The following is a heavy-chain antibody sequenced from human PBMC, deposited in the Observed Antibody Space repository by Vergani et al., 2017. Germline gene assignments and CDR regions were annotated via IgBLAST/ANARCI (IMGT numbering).Heavy chain of an antibody. Sequence: QVQLVESGGGVVQPGRSLRLSCAASGFTFSSYGMHWVRQAPGKGLEGVAVIWYDGSNKYYADSVKGRFTISRDNSKNTLYLKMNSLRAEDTAVYYCARGATYCSGTGCYDTYYYYGMDVWGQGTTVTVSS. CDR1: GFTFSSYG. J-gene: IGHJ6*02. CDR3: ARGATYCSGTGCYDTYYYYGMDV. V-gene: IGHV3-33*01. CDR2: IWYDGSNK. D-gene: IGHD2-2*01.